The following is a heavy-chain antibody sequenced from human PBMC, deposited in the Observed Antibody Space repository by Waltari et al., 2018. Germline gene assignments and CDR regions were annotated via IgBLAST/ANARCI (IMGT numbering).Heavy chain of an antibody. CDR3: AREDYFYGTGSWGHGMDV. Sequence: EVQLVESGGGLAQPGGSLRLSCRVAGFNLRGYSIGLSRQAPGKGLEWVSVSFAGGPTRHAESVRDRFIIFRDNSKNTVYLQMKNLRDEDSAVYFCAREDYFYGTGSWGHGMDVWGQGTTVTVSS. CDR2: SFAGGPT. D-gene: IGHD3-10*01. J-gene: IGHJ6*02. V-gene: IGHV3-66*01. CDR1: GFNLRGYS.